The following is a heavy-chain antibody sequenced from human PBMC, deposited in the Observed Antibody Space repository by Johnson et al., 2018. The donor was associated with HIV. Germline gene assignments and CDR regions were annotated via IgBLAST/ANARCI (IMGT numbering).Heavy chain of an antibody. V-gene: IGHV3-23*04. J-gene: IGHJ3*02. CDR2: ISGSGGST. Sequence: VQVVESGGGLVQPGGSLRLSCAASGFTFSSYDMHWVRQATGKGLEWVSAISGSGGSTYYADSVKGRFTISRDNSKNTLYLQMNSLRAEDTAVYYCVKCIWGSSLIDAFDIWGQGTMVTVSS. D-gene: IGHD3-16*01. CDR1: GFTFSSYD. CDR3: VKCIWGSSLIDAFDI.